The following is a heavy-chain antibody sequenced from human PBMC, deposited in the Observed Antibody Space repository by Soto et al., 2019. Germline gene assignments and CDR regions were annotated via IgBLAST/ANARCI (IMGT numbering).Heavy chain of an antibody. CDR1: GFTFSTYW. D-gene: IGHD2-2*02. V-gene: IGHV3-74*01. Sequence: EVQLVESGGGLVKPGGSLRLSCAASGFTFSTYWMHWVRQAPGKGLVWVSRINSDGSSTTYADSVKGRFTISRDNAKNTLYLQMNSLRAEDTAVYYCARADDCSSPSCYRWFDAWGQGTLVTVSS. CDR3: ARADDCSSPSCYRWFDA. CDR2: INSDGSST. J-gene: IGHJ5*02.